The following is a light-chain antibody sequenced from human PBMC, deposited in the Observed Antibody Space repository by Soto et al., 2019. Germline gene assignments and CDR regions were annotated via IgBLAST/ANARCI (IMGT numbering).Light chain of an antibody. J-gene: IGLJ1*01. CDR3: SSKRDSSTLFV. V-gene: IGLV3-21*02. CDR2: DDD. CDR1: NIVGYN. Sequence: YELXXXXXVSGAPGRAARVTCGGSNIVGYNVQWYQQKPGQAPVLVVYDDDVRPSGIPDRFSGSKSGNTASLTISGLQAEDEADYYCSSKRDSSTLFVFGTGTKVTVL.